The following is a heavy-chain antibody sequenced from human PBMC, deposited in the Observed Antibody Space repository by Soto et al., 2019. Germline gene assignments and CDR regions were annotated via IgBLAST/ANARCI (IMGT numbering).Heavy chain of an antibody. J-gene: IGHJ4*02. D-gene: IGHD3-10*01. V-gene: IGHV3-15*01. CDR3: TFYPGTYFDY. CDR1: GLTFNNAW. Sequence: GGSLRLSCSASGLTFNNAWMSWVRQAPGKGLEWVGRIKNKGAGGTAEYAAPVKGRFIISRDDSKDTLHLQMNSLETEDTAVYYCTFYPGTYFDYWGQGTLVTAPQ. CDR2: IKNKGAGGTA.